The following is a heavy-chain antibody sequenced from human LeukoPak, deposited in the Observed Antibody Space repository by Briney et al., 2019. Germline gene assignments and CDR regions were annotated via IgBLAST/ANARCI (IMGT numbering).Heavy chain of an antibody. J-gene: IGHJ4*02. Sequence: GGSLRLSCAASGFTFSNYAMSWVRQAPGKGLEWVSGISGSRGTTYYADSVKGRFTISRDNGKNSLYLQMNSLRTEDTALYYCAGYNWNYYLDYWGQGTLVTVSS. V-gene: IGHV3-23*01. D-gene: IGHD1-7*01. CDR3: AGYNWNYYLDY. CDR2: ISGSRGTT. CDR1: GFTFSNYA.